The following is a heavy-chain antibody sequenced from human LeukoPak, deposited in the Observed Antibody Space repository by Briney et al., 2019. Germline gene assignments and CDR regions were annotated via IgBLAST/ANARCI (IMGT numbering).Heavy chain of an antibody. CDR3: AKGEITMVRGVITN. Sequence: GGSLRLSCAASGFTFDDYAMHWVRQAPGKGLEGVSGISWNSGSIGYADSVKGRFTISRDNAKNFLYLQMNSLRAEDMALYYCAKGEITMVRGVITNWGQGTLVTVSS. J-gene: IGHJ4*02. V-gene: IGHV3-9*03. D-gene: IGHD3-10*01. CDR2: ISWNSGSI. CDR1: GFTFDDYA.